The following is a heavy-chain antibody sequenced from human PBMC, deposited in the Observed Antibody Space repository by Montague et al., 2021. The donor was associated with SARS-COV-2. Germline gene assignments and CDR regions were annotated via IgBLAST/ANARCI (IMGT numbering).Heavy chain of an antibody. J-gene: IGHJ4*02. CDR3: ARLRYYGDNSGFQGLVDY. Sequence: SETLSLTCIVSGGSISSSSYHWGWIRQPPGKGLEWIGTIYYSGSTYYNPSLKSRVTISVDTSKNQFSLKLSSVTAADTAVYYCARLRYYGDNSGFQGLVDYWGQGALVTVSS. CDR1: GGSISSSSYH. V-gene: IGHV4-39*01. D-gene: IGHD4-23*01. CDR2: IYYSGST.